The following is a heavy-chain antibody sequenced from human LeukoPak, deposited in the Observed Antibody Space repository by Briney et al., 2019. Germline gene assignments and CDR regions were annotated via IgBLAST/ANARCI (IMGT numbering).Heavy chain of an antibody. Sequence: GASVKVSCKASGYTFTSYGISWVRQAPGQGLEWMGWISAYNGNTNYAQKLQGRVTMTTDTSTSTAYMELRSLRSDDTAVYYCARSLEVRGVISYFDYWGQGTLVTVSS. CDR1: GYTFTSYG. CDR3: ARSLEVRGVISYFDY. CDR2: ISAYNGNT. D-gene: IGHD3-10*01. J-gene: IGHJ4*02. V-gene: IGHV1-18*01.